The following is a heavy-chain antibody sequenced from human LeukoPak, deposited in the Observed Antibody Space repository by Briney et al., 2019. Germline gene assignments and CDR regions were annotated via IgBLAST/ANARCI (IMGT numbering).Heavy chain of an antibody. CDR1: GYGFTSYW. V-gene: IGHV5-51*01. J-gene: IGHJ4*02. D-gene: IGHD2-15*01. Sequence: GESLQISCKGSGYGFTSYWTGWVRQMPGKGLEWMGIIYFGDSNTRYSPSFQGQVTISADKSISTAYLQWSSLKASDTAMYYCARHGIGYCSGGSCYDFDYWGQGTLVTVSS. CDR2: IYFGDSNT. CDR3: ARHGIGYCSGGSCYDFDY.